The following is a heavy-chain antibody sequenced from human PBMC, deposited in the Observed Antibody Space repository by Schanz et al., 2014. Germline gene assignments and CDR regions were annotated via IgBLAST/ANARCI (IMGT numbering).Heavy chain of an antibody. D-gene: IGHD5-12*01. V-gene: IGHV3-9*01. CDR3: AREGEWGYDPPRH. Sequence: ESWGGVVQPGRSLRLSCAASGFTFDNYAMHWVRQAPGKGLEWVSSISWNSGSVAYADSVKGRFTISRDNAKNSLYLQMNSLRAEDTAVYYCAREGEWGYDPPRHWGQGTLVTVSS. CDR1: GFTFDNYA. J-gene: IGHJ4*02. CDR2: ISWNSGSV.